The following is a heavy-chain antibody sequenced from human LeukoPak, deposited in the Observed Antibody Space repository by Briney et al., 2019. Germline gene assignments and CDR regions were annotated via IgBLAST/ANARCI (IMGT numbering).Heavy chain of an antibody. Sequence: GRSLRLSCAASGFTFTSYGMHWVRQAPGKGLEWVAVISYDGTYKYYAGSVKGRFTISRDDSKNTLYLQTNSLRAGDTAVYYCGKGRDSNLFSGCFGYWGQGTPVPL. CDR2: ISYDGTYK. CDR1: GFTFTSYG. CDR3: GKGRDSNLFSGCFGY. V-gene: IGHV3-30*18. D-gene: IGHD1-1*01. J-gene: IGHJ4*02.